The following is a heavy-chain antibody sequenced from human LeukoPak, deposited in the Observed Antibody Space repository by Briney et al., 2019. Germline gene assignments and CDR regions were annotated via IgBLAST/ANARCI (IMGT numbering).Heavy chain of an antibody. D-gene: IGHD5-18*01. CDR3: ARLRVDTAMGIDY. Sequence: SETLSLTCTVSGGSISSYYWSWIRQPPGKGPEWIGYIYYSGSTNYNPSLKSRVTISVDTSKNQFSLKLSSVTAADTAVYYCARLRVDTAMGIDYWGQGTLVTVSS. V-gene: IGHV4-59*08. CDR1: GGSISSYY. J-gene: IGHJ4*02. CDR2: IYYSGST.